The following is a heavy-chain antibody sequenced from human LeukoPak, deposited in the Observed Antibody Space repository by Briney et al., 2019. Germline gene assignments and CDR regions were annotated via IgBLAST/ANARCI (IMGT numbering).Heavy chain of an antibody. CDR2: INPNNGGT. Sequence: ASVKVSCKASVYTFTGYYIHWVRQAPGQGLEWMGRINPNNGGTNYAQKFQGRVTMTRDMSMSTAYMELSRLRSVDTAVYYCAGEDNSSGYRPFDIWGQGTMVTVPS. CDR1: VYTFTGYY. V-gene: IGHV1-2*06. CDR3: AGEDNSSGYRPFDI. D-gene: IGHD3-22*01. J-gene: IGHJ3*02.